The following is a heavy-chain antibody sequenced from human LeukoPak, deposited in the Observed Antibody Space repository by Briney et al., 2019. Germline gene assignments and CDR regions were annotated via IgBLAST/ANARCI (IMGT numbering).Heavy chain of an antibody. CDR1: GGTFINYA. CDR2: ITHLLDIP. D-gene: IGHD2-8*02. J-gene: IGHJ4*02. CDR3: ASGNGYCSGGNCAGAY. Sequence: ASVKVSCKASGGTFINYAITWVRQAPGQGLEWMGRITHLLDIPKYAQNFQGRITISADKSTSTAYMELSSLRYEDTAVYYCASGNGYCSGGNCAGAYWGQGTLVTVSS. V-gene: IGHV1-69*04.